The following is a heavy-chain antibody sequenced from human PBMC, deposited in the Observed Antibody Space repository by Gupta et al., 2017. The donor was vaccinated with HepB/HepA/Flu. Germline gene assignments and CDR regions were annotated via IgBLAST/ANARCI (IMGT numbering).Heavy chain of an antibody. CDR2: IYYSGST. Sequence: QVQLQESGPGLVKPSETLSLTCTVSGGSISSYYWGWIRQAPGKGLAWVGYIYYSGSTNYNHSLKSRVTISVDTSKNQFSLKLSSVTAADTAVYYCARLAARAFDYWGQGTLVTVSS. CDR3: ARLAARAFDY. J-gene: IGHJ4*02. D-gene: IGHD6-6*01. V-gene: IGHV4-59*08. CDR1: GGSISSYY.